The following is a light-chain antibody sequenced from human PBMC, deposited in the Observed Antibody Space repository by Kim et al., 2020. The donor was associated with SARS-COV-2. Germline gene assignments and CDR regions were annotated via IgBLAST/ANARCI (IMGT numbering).Light chain of an antibody. CDR1: NSGVGSYNY. CDR2: DVS. Sequence: GQSFTISCTGTNSGVGSYNYVSWYQLHPGKAPKLMIYDVSKRPSGVSNRFSGSKSVNTASLTISGLQAEDEADYYCSSYTSSTTVVFGGGTQLTVL. V-gene: IGLV2-14*04. J-gene: IGLJ2*01. CDR3: SSYTSSTTVV.